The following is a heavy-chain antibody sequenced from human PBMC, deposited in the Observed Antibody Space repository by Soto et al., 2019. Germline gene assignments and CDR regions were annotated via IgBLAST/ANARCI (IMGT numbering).Heavy chain of an antibody. CDR2: IWYDGSNK. V-gene: IGHV3-33*01. CDR3: ARESEDLTSNFDY. J-gene: IGHJ4*02. Sequence: PGGSLRLSCAASGFTFSSYGMHLVRQAPGKGLEWVAVIWYDGSNKYYADSVKGRFTISRDNSKNTLYLQMNSLRAEDTAVYYCARESEDLTSNFDYWGQGTLVTVSS. CDR1: GFTFSSYG.